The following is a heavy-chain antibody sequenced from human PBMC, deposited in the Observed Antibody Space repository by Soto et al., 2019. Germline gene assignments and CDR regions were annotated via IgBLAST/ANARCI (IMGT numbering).Heavy chain of an antibody. CDR2: ISAYNGNT. J-gene: IGHJ4*02. D-gene: IGHD3-9*01. Sequence: ASVNVSCKASGYTFTSYGISWVRQAPGQGLEWMGWISAYNGNTNYAQKLQGRVTMTTDTSTSTAYMELRSLRSDDTAVYYCARDDDDILTGPGLDYWGQGTLVTVSS. CDR1: GYTFTSYG. V-gene: IGHV1-18*01. CDR3: ARDDDDILTGPGLDY.